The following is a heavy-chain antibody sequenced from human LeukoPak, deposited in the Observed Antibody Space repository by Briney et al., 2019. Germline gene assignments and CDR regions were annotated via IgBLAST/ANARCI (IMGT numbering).Heavy chain of an antibody. D-gene: IGHD3-3*01. CDR3: AKGPRSLEWLISYY. V-gene: IGHV3-21*04. CDR2: TSSSSSYI. J-gene: IGHJ4*02. CDR1: GFTFSSYS. Sequence: GWSLRLSCAASGFTFSSYSMNWVRQAPGKGLEWVSSTSSSSSYIYYADSVKGRFTISRDNAKNSLYLQMNSLRAEDTAVYYCAKGPRSLEWLISYYWGQGTLVTVSS.